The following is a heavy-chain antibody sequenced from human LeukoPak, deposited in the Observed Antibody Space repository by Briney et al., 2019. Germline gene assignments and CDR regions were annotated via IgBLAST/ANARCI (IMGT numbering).Heavy chain of an antibody. CDR1: GYTFTGYY. D-gene: IGHD2-2*01. J-gene: IGHJ3*02. CDR3: ARDPSGYCSSTSCYNDAFDI. CDR2: INPNSGGT. V-gene: IGHV1-2*02. Sequence: ASVKVSCKASGYTFTGYYMHWVRQAPGQGLEWMGWINPNSGGTNYAQKFQGRVTMTRDTSISTAYMELSRLRSDDTAVYYCARDPSGYCSSTSCYNDAFDIWGQGTMVTVSS.